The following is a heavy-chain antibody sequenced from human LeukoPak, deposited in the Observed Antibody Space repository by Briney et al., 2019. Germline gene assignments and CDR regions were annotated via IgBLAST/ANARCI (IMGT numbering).Heavy chain of an antibody. J-gene: IGHJ4*02. CDR2: IRYGGSNK. D-gene: IGHD2-15*01. CDR1: GFTLSSYG. V-gene: IGHV3-30*02. CDR3: SVAVVVVAATQVDY. Sequence: PGGSLRLSCAASGFTLSSYGMHWVRQAPGKGLEWVAFIRYGGSNKYYADSVKGRFTISRDNSKNTLYLQINSLRAEDTAVYYCSVAVVVVAATQVDYWGQGTLVTVSS.